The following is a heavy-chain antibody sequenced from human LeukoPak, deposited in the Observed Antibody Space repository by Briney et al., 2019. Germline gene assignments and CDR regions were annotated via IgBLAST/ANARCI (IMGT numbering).Heavy chain of an antibody. J-gene: IGHJ4*02. D-gene: IGHD2-2*01. V-gene: IGHV1-24*01. Sequence: ASVKVSCKASGGTFSSYAISWVRQAPGQGLEWMGGFDPEDGETIYAQKFQGRVTMTEDTSTDTAYMELSSLRSEDTAVYYCATQNCSSTSCYGAFDYWGQGTLVTVSS. CDR3: ATQNCSSTSCYGAFDY. CDR2: FDPEDGET. CDR1: GGTFSSYA.